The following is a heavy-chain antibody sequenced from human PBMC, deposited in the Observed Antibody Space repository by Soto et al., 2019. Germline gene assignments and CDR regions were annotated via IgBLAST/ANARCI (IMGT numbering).Heavy chain of an antibody. CDR1: XFTXSXAW. CDR3: TTETDTAMVPIGY. D-gene: IGHD5-18*01. CDR2: IKSKTDGGTT. V-gene: IGHV3-15*01. Sequence: AXXXFTXSXAWMSXXRQAPGXXXXXVGRIKSKTDGGTTDYAAPVKGRFTIXXXXXXXXXXXXXXXXKTEDTAVYYCTTETDTAMVPIGYWGQGTLVTVSS. J-gene: IGHJ4*02.